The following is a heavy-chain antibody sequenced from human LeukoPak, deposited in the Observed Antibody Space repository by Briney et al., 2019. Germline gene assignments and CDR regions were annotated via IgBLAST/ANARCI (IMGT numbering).Heavy chain of an antibody. Sequence: GGSLRLSCAASGFTFSGYGMSWVRQAPGKGLEWVSIIYNGGSTYYADSVKGRFTISRDNSKNTLFLQMNSLRADDTAVYYCASGITYNYYFDYWGQGTLVTVSS. J-gene: IGHJ4*02. V-gene: IGHV3-23*03. CDR3: ASGITYNYYFDY. CDR1: GFTFSGYG. D-gene: IGHD5-24*01. CDR2: IYNGGST.